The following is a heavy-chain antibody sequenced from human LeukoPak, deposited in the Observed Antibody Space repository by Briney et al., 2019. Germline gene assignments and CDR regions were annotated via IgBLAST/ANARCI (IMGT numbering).Heavy chain of an antibody. J-gene: IGHJ5*02. CDR2: IYYSGDT. D-gene: IGHD6-13*01. V-gene: IGHV4-59*05. Sequence: SETLSLTCTVSGGSISSYYWSWIRQPPGKGLEWIGSIYYSGDTYYNPSLRSRVIISVDTSKNQFSLKLTSVTAADTAVYYCARSSAAEGPTHNWFGPWGRGTLVTVPS. CDR3: ARSSAAEGPTHNWFGP. CDR1: GGSISSYY.